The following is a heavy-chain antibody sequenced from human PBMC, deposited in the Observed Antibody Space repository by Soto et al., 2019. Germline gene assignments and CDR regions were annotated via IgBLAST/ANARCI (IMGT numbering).Heavy chain of an antibody. Sequence: GESLKISCKAYGYIFTSYWIGWVRQMPGKGLEWMGIIYPGDSDTRYSPSFQGQVTIPADKSISTAYLQWSSLKASDTAMYYCARHGVGDILTGQPDYWGQGTLVSVSS. J-gene: IGHJ4*02. CDR3: ARHGVGDILTGQPDY. V-gene: IGHV5-51*01. CDR1: GYIFTSYW. CDR2: IYPGDSDT. D-gene: IGHD3-9*01.